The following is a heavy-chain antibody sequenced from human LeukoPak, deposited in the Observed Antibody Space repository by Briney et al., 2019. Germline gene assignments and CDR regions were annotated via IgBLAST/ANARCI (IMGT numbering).Heavy chain of an antibody. J-gene: IGHJ3*01. V-gene: IGHV1-18*01. D-gene: IGHD4-17*01. Sequence: GASVKVSCKASGYTFISYGISWVRQAPGQGLEWMGLISAYNGNPNYAQKLQGRVTMTTDTPTSTAYMELRSLRSDDTAVYYCARPTTEKDDASDVWGQGTMVTVSS. CDR1: GYTFISYG. CDR2: ISAYNGNP. CDR3: ARPTTEKDDASDV.